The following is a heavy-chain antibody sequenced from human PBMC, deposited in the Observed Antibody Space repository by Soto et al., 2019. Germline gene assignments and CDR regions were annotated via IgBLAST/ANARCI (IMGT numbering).Heavy chain of an antibody. CDR1: GGSISSYY. CDR3: ARELGYCSGGSCYGLYY. CDR2: IYYSGST. D-gene: IGHD2-15*01. Sequence: SETLSLTCTVSGGSISSYYWSWIRQPPGKGLEWIGYIYYSGSTNYNPSLKSRVTISVDTSKNQFSLKLSSVTAADTAVYYCARELGYCSGGSCYGLYYWGQGTLVTVSS. V-gene: IGHV4-59*01. J-gene: IGHJ4*02.